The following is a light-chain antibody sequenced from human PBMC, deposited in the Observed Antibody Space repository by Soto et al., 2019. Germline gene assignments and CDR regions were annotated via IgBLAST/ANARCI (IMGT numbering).Light chain of an antibody. V-gene: IGKV1-39*01. J-gene: IGKJ1*01. CDR2: GAS. CDR1: QTITTY. CDR3: QQSHSTPWT. Sequence: DIQMTQSPSSLSASVGDRVTITCWASQTITTYLNWYQQKPGKAPKLLIYGASSLQSGVPSRFTGSGSGTDFILTISSLQPEDSATYHCQQSHSTPWTFGQGTKVEIK.